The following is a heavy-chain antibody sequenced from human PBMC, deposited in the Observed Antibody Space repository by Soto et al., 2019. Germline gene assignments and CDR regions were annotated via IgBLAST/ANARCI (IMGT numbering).Heavy chain of an antibody. V-gene: IGHV1-18*01. D-gene: IGHD3-10*01. CDR1: GYTFTSYG. J-gene: IGHJ6*02. CDR2: ISAYNGNT. CDR3: ARVNRSFYYYGMDV. Sequence: ASVKVSCKASGYTFTSYGISWVRQAPGQGLEWMGWISAYNGNTNYAQKLQGRVTMTTDTSTSTAYMELRSLRSDDTAVYYCARVNRSFYYYGMDVWGQGTTVTVSS.